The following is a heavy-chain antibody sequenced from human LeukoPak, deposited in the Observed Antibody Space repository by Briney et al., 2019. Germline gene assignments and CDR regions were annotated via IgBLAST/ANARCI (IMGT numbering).Heavy chain of an antibody. V-gene: IGHV3-7*04. Sequence: PGGSLRLSCAASGFTFSSYWMSWVRQAPGKGLEWVANIKQDGSEKYYVDSVKGRFTISRDNAKNSLYLQMNSLRAEDTAVYYCARAVVPLVVAATYYYYYMDVWGKGTTVTVSS. CDR1: GFTFSSYW. CDR3: ARAVVPLVVAATYYYYYMDV. D-gene: IGHD2-15*01. J-gene: IGHJ6*03. CDR2: IKQDGSEK.